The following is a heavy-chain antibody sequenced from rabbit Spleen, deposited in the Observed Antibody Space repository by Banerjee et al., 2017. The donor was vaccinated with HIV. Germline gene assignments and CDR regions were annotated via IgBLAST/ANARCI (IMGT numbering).Heavy chain of an antibody. Sequence: QSLEESGGDLVKPGASLTLTCTASGVSFSANSYMCWVRQAPGKGLEWIACIDTGSSGFTYFASWAKGRFTISKTSSTTVTLQMTSLTAADTATYFCARDTGSSFSTYGMDLWAKGPWSPS. J-gene: IGHJ6*01. D-gene: IGHD8-1*01. CDR1: GVSFSANSY. V-gene: IGHV1S40*01. CDR3: ARDTGSSFSTYGMDL. CDR2: IDTGSSGFT.